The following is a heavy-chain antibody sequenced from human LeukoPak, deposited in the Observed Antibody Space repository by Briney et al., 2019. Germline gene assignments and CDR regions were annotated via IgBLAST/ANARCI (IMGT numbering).Heavy chain of an antibody. CDR3: ARDLSVYYYDSSGYSPFDY. V-gene: IGHV1-18*01. Sequence: PVASAKVSCKASGYTFTSYGISWVRQAPGQGLEWMGWISAYNGNTNYAQKLQGRVTMTTDTSTSTAYMELRSLRSDDTAVYYCARDLSVYYYDSSGYSPFDYWGQGTLVTVSS. D-gene: IGHD3-22*01. CDR2: ISAYNGNT. CDR1: GYTFTSYG. J-gene: IGHJ4*02.